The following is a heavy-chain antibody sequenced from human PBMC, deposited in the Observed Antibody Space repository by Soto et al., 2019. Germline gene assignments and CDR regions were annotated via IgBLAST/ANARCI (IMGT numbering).Heavy chain of an antibody. CDR3: ARDPGYYYDSSGYLLDY. Sequence: GSLRLSCAASGFTFSSYSMNWVRQAPGKGLEWVSYISSSSSTIYYADSVKGRFTISRDNAKNSLYLQMNSLRDEDTAVYYCARDPGYYYDSSGYLLDYWGQEPWSPSP. CDR2: ISSSSSTI. V-gene: IGHV3-48*02. CDR1: GFTFSSYS. D-gene: IGHD3-22*01. J-gene: IGHJ4*01.